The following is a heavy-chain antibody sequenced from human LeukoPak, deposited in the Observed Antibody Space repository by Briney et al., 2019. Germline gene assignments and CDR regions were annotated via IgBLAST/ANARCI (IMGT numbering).Heavy chain of an antibody. Sequence: GESLEISCKGSGYSFTSYWIGWVRQMPGKGLEWMGIIYPGDSDTRYSPSFQGQVTISADKSISTAYLQWSSLKASDTAMYYCARQKVGGSNQLLFSGMDVWGQGTTVTVSS. CDR2: IYPGDSDT. J-gene: IGHJ6*02. V-gene: IGHV5-51*01. D-gene: IGHD2-2*01. CDR3: ARQKVGGSNQLLFSGMDV. CDR1: GYSFTSYW.